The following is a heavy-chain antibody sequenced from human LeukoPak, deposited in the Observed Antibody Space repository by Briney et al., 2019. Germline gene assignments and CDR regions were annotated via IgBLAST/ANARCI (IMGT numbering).Heavy chain of an antibody. D-gene: IGHD3-10*01. V-gene: IGHV3-30*02. CDR1: GFSFSTYG. CDR3: ARGRLSIEAGGSDGSGSRLPVYYYYGMDV. J-gene: IGHJ6*02. CDR2: IRYDGSNK. Sequence: SGGSLRLSCAASGFSFSTYGMNWVRQAPGKGLEWVGFIRYDGSNKYYADSVKGRFTISRDSSKNTLYLQMNSLRAEDTAVYYCARGRLSIEAGGSDGSGSRLPVYYYYGMDVWGQGTTVTVSS.